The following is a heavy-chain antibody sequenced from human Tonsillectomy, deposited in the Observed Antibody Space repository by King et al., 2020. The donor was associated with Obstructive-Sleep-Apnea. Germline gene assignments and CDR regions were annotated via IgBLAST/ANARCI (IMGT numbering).Heavy chain of an antibody. Sequence: VQLVESGGGVVQPGRSLRLSCAASEFTFSNYGMHWVRQAPGKGLEWVAVISYDGSHKYYADSVKGRFTISRDDSKNTLYLQMNSLRAEDTAVYYCARDEQCWRFGALYYYGMDVWGQGTTVTVSS. CDR3: ARDEQCWRFGALYYYGMDV. CDR1: EFTFSNYG. CDR2: ISYDGSHK. V-gene: IGHV3-30*03. J-gene: IGHJ6*02. D-gene: IGHD3-10*01.